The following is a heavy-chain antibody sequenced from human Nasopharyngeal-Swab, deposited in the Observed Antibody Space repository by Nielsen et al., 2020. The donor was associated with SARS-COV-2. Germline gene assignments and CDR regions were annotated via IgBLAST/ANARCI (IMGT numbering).Heavy chain of an antibody. CDR1: GFTFSSYG. CDR3: AKGGRGDRLDFDY. V-gene: IGHV3-30*18. CDR2: ISYDGSNK. Sequence: SLKISCAASGFTFSSYGMHWVRQAPGKGLEWVALISYDGSNKYYADSVRGRFTISRDNSKNTLYLQMNSLRAEDTAVYYCAKGGRGDRLDFDYWGQGTLVTVSS. D-gene: IGHD4-17*01. J-gene: IGHJ4*02.